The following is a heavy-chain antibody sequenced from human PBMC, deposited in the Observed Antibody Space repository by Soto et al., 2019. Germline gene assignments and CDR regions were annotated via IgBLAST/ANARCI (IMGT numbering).Heavy chain of an antibody. J-gene: IGHJ1*01. CDR1: GFTFSSYA. V-gene: IGHV3-23*01. CDR2: ISGSGGST. D-gene: IGHD6-13*01. CDR3: AKQGSSSWYRHKPEYFQH. Sequence: EVQLLESGGGLVQPGGSLRLSCAASGFTFSSYAMSWVRQAPGKGLEWVSAISGSGGSTYYADSVKGRFTISRDNSKNTLYLQMNSLRAEDTAVYYCAKQGSSSWYRHKPEYFQHWGQGTLVTVSS.